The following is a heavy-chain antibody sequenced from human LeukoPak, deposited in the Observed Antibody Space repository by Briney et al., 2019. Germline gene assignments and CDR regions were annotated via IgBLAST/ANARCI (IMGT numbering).Heavy chain of an antibody. CDR1: GYTFTGYY. CDR2: INPNSGGT. Sequence: ASVKVSCKASGYTFTGYYMHWVRQAPGQGLEWMGWINPNSGGTNYAQKFQGRVTMTRDTSISTAYMELSRLRSDDTAVYYCARDSLGYCSSISCMLLDFWRQGTLVTVSS. D-gene: IGHD2-2*01. J-gene: IGHJ4*02. CDR3: ARDSLGYCSSISCMLLDF. V-gene: IGHV1-2*02.